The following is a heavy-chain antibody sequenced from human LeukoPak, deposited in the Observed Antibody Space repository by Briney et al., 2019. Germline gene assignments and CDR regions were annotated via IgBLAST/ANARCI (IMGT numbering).Heavy chain of an antibody. Sequence: PGGSLRLSCAASGFTFSIYSMNWVRQAPGKGLEWVSSISTDSSDIYYADSVKGRFTISRDNAKNSLYLQMNSLRVEDTAVYYCARDRGDFWSGYPGAFDVWGQGTMVTVSS. CDR3: ARDRGDFWSGYPGAFDV. J-gene: IGHJ3*01. D-gene: IGHD3-3*01. V-gene: IGHV3-21*01. CDR1: GFTFSIYS. CDR2: ISTDSSDI.